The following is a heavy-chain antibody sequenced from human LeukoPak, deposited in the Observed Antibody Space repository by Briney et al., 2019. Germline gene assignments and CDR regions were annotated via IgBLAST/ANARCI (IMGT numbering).Heavy chain of an antibody. CDR1: GGSISSGDYY. V-gene: IGHV4-30-4*08. Sequence: NPSETLSLTCTVSGGSISSGDYYWSWIRQPPGKGLEWIVYIYYSGSTYYNPSLKSRVTISVDTSKNQFSLKLSSVTAADTAVYYCARWVQEDIVGRNYYYMDVWGKGTTVTVSS. CDR2: IYYSGST. CDR3: ARWVQEDIVGRNYYYMDV. J-gene: IGHJ6*03. D-gene: IGHD2-15*01.